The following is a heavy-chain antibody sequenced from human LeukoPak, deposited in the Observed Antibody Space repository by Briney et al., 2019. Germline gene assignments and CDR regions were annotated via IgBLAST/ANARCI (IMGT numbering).Heavy chain of an antibody. CDR1: GFTFSSYA. D-gene: IGHD3-10*01. J-gene: IGHJ3*02. CDR2: ISGSGGST. Sequence: GGSLRLSCAASGFTFSSYAMSWIRQAPGKGLEWVSAISGSGGSTYYADSVKGRFTISRDNSKNTLYLQMNSLRAEDTAVYYCAKEHYYGSGSYYLGGDAFDIWGQGTMVTVSS. V-gene: IGHV3-23*01. CDR3: AKEHYYGSGSYYLGGDAFDI.